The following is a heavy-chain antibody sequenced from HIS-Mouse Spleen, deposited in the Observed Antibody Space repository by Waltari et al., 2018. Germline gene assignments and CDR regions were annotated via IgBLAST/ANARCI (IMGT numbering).Heavy chain of an antibody. V-gene: IGHV4-39*07. CDR2: IYYSGST. CDR1: GGSISSSSYY. D-gene: IGHD6-13*01. J-gene: IGHJ2*01. Sequence: QLQLQESGPGLVKPSETLSLTCTVAGGSISSSSYYWGWSRQPPGKGLEWIVSIYYSGSTYYNPSLKSRVTISVDTSKNQFSLKLSSVTAADTAVYYCAREIPYSSSWYDWYFDLWGRGTLVTVSS. CDR3: AREIPYSSSWYDWYFDL.